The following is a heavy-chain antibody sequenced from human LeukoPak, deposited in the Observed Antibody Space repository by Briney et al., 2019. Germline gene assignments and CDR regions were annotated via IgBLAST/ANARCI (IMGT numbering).Heavy chain of an antibody. CDR1: GFTFSSYS. V-gene: IGHV3-21*04. CDR2: ISSSSSYI. D-gene: IGHD3-10*01. Sequence: GGSLRLSCAASGFTFSSYSMNWVRQAPGKGLEWVSSISSSSSYIYYADSVKGRFTISRDNSKNTLYLQMNSLRAEDTAVYYCAKGTYYYGSGSYYEFDYWGQGTLVTVSS. CDR3: AKGTYYYGSGSYYEFDY. J-gene: IGHJ4*02.